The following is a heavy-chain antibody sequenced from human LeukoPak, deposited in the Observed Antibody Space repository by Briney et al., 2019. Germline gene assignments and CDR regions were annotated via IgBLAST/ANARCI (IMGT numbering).Heavy chain of an antibody. D-gene: IGHD2-15*01. CDR3: TRLVGGYCSGGSCYNWFDP. Sequence: PGGSLRLSCAASGFTFSGSAMHWVRQASGKGLEWVGRIRSTANSYATAYAASVKGRFTISRDDSKNTAYLQMNSLKTEDTAVYYCTRLVGGYCSGGSCYNWFDPWGQGTLVTVSS. CDR2: IRSTANSYAT. J-gene: IGHJ5*02. CDR1: GFTFSGSA. V-gene: IGHV3-73*01.